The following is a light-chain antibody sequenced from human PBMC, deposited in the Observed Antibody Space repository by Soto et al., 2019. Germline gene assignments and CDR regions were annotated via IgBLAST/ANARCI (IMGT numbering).Light chain of an antibody. Sequence: QSVLTQPPSASGTPGQRVTISCSGSSSNVGSNAVNWYHHLPGTAPKLLIFRNNQRPSGVPDRFSGSKSGTSASLAISGLQSEDEAHYFCAAWYDSLNGVIFGGGTKLTVL. J-gene: IGLJ2*01. CDR3: AAWYDSLNGVI. CDR2: RNN. V-gene: IGLV1-44*01. CDR1: SSNVGSNA.